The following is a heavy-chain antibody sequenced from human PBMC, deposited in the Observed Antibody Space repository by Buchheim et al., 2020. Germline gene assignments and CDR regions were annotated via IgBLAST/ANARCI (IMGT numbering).Heavy chain of an antibody. CDR3: AKATESSGWYRHLNAFDI. D-gene: IGHD6-19*01. Sequence: QVQLVESGGGVVQPGRSLRLSCAASGFTFSSYGMHWVRQAPGKGLEWVAVISYDGSNKYYADSVKGRFTISRDNSKNTLYLQMNSLRAEDTAVYYCAKATESSGWYRHLNAFDIWGQGT. CDR1: GFTFSSYG. CDR2: ISYDGSNK. J-gene: IGHJ3*02. V-gene: IGHV3-30*18.